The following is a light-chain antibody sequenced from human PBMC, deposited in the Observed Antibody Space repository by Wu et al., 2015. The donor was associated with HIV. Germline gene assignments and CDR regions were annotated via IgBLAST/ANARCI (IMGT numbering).Light chain of an antibody. CDR1: QSISSSY. J-gene: IGKJ1*01. CDR2: GAS. V-gene: IGKV3D-20*02. CDR3: QQRSNWWT. Sequence: EIVLTQSPGTLSLSPGERATLSCRASQSISSSYLAWYQQKPGQPPRLLIYGASSRATGIPDRFSGSGSGTDFTLTISRLEPEDFAVYYCQQRSNWWTFGQGTKVEIK.